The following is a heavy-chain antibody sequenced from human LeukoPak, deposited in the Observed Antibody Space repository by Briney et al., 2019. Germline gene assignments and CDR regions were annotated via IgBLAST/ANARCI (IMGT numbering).Heavy chain of an antibody. J-gene: IGHJ5*02. D-gene: IGHD3-22*01. CDR1: GGSISSYY. CDR2: IYYSGST. V-gene: IGHV4-59*01. CDR3: ARGVSSYYDSSGYYPPTA. Sequence: SETLSLTCNVSGGSISSYYWSWIRQPPGKGLEWIGYIYYSGSTNYNPSLKSRVTISVDTSKNQFSLKLSSVTAADTAVYYCARGVSSYYDSSGYYPPTAWGQGTLVTVSS.